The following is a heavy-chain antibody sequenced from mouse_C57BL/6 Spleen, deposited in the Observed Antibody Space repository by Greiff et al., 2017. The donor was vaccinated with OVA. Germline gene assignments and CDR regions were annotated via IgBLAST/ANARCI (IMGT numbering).Heavy chain of an antibody. V-gene: IGHV1-82*01. CDR3: AREDYKKYYFDY. Sequence: QVQLQQSGPELVKPGASVKISCKASGYAFSSAWMNWVKQRHGKGLEWIGRIYPGDGDTNYNGKFKGKATLTADKSSSTAYMQRSSLTSEDSAVYFCAREDYKKYYFDYWGQGTTLTVSS. CDR2: IYPGDGDT. D-gene: IGHD2-12*01. CDR1: GYAFSSAW. J-gene: IGHJ2*01.